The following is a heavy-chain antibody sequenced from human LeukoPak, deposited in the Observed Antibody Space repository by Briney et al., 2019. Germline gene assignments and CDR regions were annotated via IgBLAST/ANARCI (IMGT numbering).Heavy chain of an antibody. V-gene: IGHV4-39*07. Sequence: SETLSLTCTVSGGSTSSSSYYRGWIRQPPGEGLEWIGNIYYTGSTYYNPSLKSRVTISVDTSKNQFSLKLSSVTAADTAVYYCARVGQWLRRDDYWGQGTLVTVSS. J-gene: IGHJ4*02. CDR2: IYYTGST. D-gene: IGHD5-12*01. CDR1: GGSTSSSSYY. CDR3: ARVGQWLRRDDY.